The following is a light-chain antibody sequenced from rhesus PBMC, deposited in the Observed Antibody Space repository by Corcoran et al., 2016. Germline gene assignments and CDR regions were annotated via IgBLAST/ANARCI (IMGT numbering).Light chain of an antibody. CDR1: QDNSNW. CDR3: QQHDTYPWT. CDR2: AAS. J-gene: IGKJ1*01. Sequence: DIQMTQSPSSLSASVGDRVSITCQDSQDNSNWLAWNQQKPGTAPKLLIFAASKLLSGGPSRFSGSGSGTDFTLLISYLQPEVFATSFFQQHDTYPWTFGQGTKVEIE. V-gene: IGKV1-33*02.